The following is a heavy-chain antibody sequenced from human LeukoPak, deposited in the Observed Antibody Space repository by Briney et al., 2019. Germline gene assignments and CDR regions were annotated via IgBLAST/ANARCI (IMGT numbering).Heavy chain of an antibody. Sequence: ASVKVSCKASGYTFTSYDINWVRQATGQGLEWMGWMNPNSGNTGYAQKFQGRVTMTRNTSISTAYMELSSLRSEDTAVYYCARGPPIPSTPYCSSTSCLDPYFDYWGQGTLVTVSS. CDR2: MNPNSGNT. CDR3: ARGPPIPSTPYCSSTSCLDPYFDY. J-gene: IGHJ4*02. CDR1: GYTFTSYD. V-gene: IGHV1-8*01. D-gene: IGHD2-2*01.